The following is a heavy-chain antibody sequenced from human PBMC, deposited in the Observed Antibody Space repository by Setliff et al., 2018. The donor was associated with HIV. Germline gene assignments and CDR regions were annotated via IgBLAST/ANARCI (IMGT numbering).Heavy chain of an antibody. CDR1: GVSISGHF. Sequence: PSETLSLTCFDSGVSISGHFWGWIRQPPGKGLEWIGYIYTSGTTEYNPSLDSRVTISVDTSRDQFSLNLRSVTAADTALYFCARGWGHDGFDFWGQGTMVTVSS. CDR3: ARGWGHDGFDF. CDR2: IYTSGTT. V-gene: IGHV4-4*09. D-gene: IGHD6-19*01. J-gene: IGHJ3*01.